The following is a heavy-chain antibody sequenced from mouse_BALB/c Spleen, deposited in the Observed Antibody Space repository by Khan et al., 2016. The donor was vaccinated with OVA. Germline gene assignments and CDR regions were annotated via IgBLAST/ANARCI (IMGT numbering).Heavy chain of an antibody. V-gene: IGHV9-3-1*01. CDR1: GYTFTNYG. CDR3: ARVVYNGTMDY. D-gene: IGHD1-1*02. Sequence: QIQLVQSGPELKKPGETVKFSCKASGYTFTNYGMNWVKQAPGKGLKWMGWINTYTGEPTYADDFKGRFAFSLETSASTAYLQINNLKNEDTATYVCARVVYNGTMDYWCQGTSVTVSS. J-gene: IGHJ4*01. CDR2: INTYTGEP.